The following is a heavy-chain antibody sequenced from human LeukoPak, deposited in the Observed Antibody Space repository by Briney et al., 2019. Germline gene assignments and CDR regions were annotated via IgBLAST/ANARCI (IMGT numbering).Heavy chain of an antibody. J-gene: IGHJ4*02. CDR1: GFPFSSYS. Sequence: TGGSLRLSCAASGFPFSSYSMTWVRQAPGKGLEWVANIKPDGTTKFYVDSVKGRLTISRDNALNSLYLQMNSLRAEDTAIYYCARSIPYGTTWYGRSDYWGQGTLVTVSS. CDR2: IKPDGTTK. CDR3: ARSIPYGTTWYGRSDY. V-gene: IGHV3-7*03. D-gene: IGHD6-13*01.